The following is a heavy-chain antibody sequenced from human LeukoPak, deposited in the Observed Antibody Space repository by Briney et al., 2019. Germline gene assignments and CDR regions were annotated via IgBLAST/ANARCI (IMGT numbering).Heavy chain of an antibody. CDR2: IWYDGSNK. V-gene: IGHV3-33*01. CDR1: GFTFSSYG. Sequence: GRSLRLSCAASGFTFSSYGMHWVRQAPGKGLEWVAVIWYDGSNKYYADSVKGRFTISRDNSKNTLYLQMNSLRAEDTAVYYCARDYSSSSPFDYGGKGTRVTFSS. CDR3: ARDYSSSSPFDY. J-gene: IGHJ4*02. D-gene: IGHD6-6*01.